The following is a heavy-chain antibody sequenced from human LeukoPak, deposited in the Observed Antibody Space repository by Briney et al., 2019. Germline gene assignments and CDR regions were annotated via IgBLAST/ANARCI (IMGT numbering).Heavy chain of an antibody. CDR3: ARGSPAAV. CDR2: INTDGSTT. J-gene: IGHJ4*02. CDR1: RLILQSYW. Sequence: TGGSLRLSCAACRLILQSYWMHWVRQAPGKGLVWVSRINTDGSTTNYADSVKGRFTISRDNAENTLYLQMNSLRAEDTAVYYSARGSPAAVWGQGALVTVSS. V-gene: IGHV3-74*01. D-gene: IGHD6-25*01.